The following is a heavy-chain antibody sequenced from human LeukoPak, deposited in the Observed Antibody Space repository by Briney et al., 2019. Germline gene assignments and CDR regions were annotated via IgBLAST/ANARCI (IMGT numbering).Heavy chain of an antibody. D-gene: IGHD6-13*01. CDR2: ISYDGSNK. CDR1: GFTFSGYA. Sequence: RSGGSLRLSCAASGFTFSGYAMHWVRQAPGKGLEWVAVISYDGSNKYYADSVKGRFTISRDNSKNTLYLQMNSLRAEDTAVYYCAKISSSSWPVDYWGQGTLVTVSS. V-gene: IGHV3-30-3*02. J-gene: IGHJ4*02. CDR3: AKISSSSWPVDY.